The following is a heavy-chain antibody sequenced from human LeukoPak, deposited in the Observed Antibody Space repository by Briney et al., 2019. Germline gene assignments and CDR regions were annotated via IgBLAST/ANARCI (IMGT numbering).Heavy chain of an antibody. J-gene: IGHJ6*03. V-gene: IGHV1-24*01. CDR2: FDRKNGDT. Sequence: ASVKVSCKVSGFTLADLSMHWVRQAPGKGLEWVGGFDRKNGDTIYAQRFRGRVTLTEDTSTGTAYMDLSSLSADDTAVYYCATGVFCATTTCPGYQHFYYFMDLWGKGATVTVSS. CDR1: GFTLADLS. D-gene: IGHD2-2*01. CDR3: ATGVFCATTTCPGYQHFYYFMDL.